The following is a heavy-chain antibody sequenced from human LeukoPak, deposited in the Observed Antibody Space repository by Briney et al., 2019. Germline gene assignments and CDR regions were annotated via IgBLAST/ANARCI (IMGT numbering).Heavy chain of an antibody. CDR2: INQGGSEK. V-gene: IGHV3-7*01. J-gene: IGHJ4*02. CDR3: ARDRVGASTI. Sequence: SGGSLRLSCAASGFTLSNYWMSWLRQAPGKGLEWVANINQGGSEKYSVDSVKGRFTISRDNAKNSLYLQMNSLRAEDTAVYYCARDRVGASTIWGQGTLVTVSS. D-gene: IGHD1-26*01. CDR1: GFTLSNYW.